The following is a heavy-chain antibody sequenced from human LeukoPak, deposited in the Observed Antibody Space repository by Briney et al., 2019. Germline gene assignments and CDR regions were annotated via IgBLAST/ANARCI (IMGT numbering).Heavy chain of an antibody. V-gene: IGHV1-46*01. CDR3: ARDPLRDCSGGSCYFDY. CDR1: GYTFTSYY. J-gene: IGHJ4*02. D-gene: IGHD2-15*01. CDR2: INPSGGST. Sequence: ASVKVSCKASGYTFTSYYMHWVRQAPGQGLEWMGIINPSGGSTSYAQKFQGRVTVTRDTSTSTVYMELSSLRSEDTAVYYCARDPLRDCSGGSCYFDYWGQGTLVTVSS.